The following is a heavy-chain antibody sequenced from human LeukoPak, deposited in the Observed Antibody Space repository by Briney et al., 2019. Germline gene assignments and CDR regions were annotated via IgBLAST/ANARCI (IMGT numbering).Heavy chain of an antibody. CDR3: AREGATDYYFDP. D-gene: IGHD4-11*01. V-gene: IGHV1-18*01. CDR1: GYSLSSNG. CDR2: ISDYSGNT. Sequence: ASVKVSCKAPGYSLSSNGTSWARQAPGQGLEWMGWISDYSGNTKYAQNFQDRVTLTTDRSTNTAYMELRSLRSDDTAVYYCAREGATDYYFDPWGQGTLVTVSS. J-gene: IGHJ4*02.